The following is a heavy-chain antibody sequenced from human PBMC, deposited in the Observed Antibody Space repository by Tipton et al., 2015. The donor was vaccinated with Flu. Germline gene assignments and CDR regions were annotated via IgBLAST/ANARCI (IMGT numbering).Heavy chain of an antibody. CDR2: LHYSGST. V-gene: IGHV4-61*01. CDR3: ARAVYGAFDAFDI. CDR1: SGSFSSSSHY. D-gene: IGHD4/OR15-4a*01. J-gene: IGHJ3*02. Sequence: TLSLTCTVSSGSFSSSSHYWGWIRQPPGKGLEWIGYLHYSGSTNYNPSLKSRVTIAEGTSMNQFSLRLTSVTAADTAVYYCARAVYGAFDAFDIWGRGTMVTVSS.